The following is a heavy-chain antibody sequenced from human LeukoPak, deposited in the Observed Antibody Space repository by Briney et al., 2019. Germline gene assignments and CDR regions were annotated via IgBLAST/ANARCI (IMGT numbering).Heavy chain of an antibody. V-gene: IGHV3-21*01. CDR2: ISGSSSYI. CDR1: GFTFSSYG. Sequence: GGSLRLSCAASGFTFSSYGMSWVRQAPGKGLEWVSSISGSSSYIYYADSVKGRFTISRDNAKKSLYLQMSSLRAEDTAVYYCAFYYYYGMDVWGQGTTVTVSS. J-gene: IGHJ6*02. CDR3: AFYYYYGMDV.